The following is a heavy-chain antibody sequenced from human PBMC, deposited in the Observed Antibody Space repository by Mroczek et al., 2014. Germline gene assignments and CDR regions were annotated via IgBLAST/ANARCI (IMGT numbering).Heavy chain of an antibody. CDR2: VYYTGTT. V-gene: IGHV4-59*01. D-gene: IGHD6-13*01. CDR3: ARDGPRLSVGFRSSWYVGY. Sequence: QVQLQESGPGLVKPSETLSLTCTVSGGSISSYYWSWIRQPPGKGLEWIGYVYYTGTTNYNPSLKSRVTISIDTSKKQFSLKLTSVTAADTAVYFCARDGPRLSVGFRSSWYVGYWGQGTLVTVSS. CDR1: GGSISSYY. J-gene: IGHJ4*02.